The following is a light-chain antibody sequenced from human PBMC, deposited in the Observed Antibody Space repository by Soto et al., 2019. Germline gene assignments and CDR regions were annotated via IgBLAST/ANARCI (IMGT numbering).Light chain of an antibody. J-gene: IGKJ2*01. CDR2: DSS. CDR3: QQLSHYPYT. V-gene: IGKV1-9*01. CDR1: YDISSS. Sequence: DIQLTQSPSFLSASVEDRVTISWRASYDISSSLAWYQQEPGKPPKLLIYDSSTLQTGVPLRFTGSGSGRKFTLTISGLQFGDFATYFCQQLSHYPYTFGQGTKLEI.